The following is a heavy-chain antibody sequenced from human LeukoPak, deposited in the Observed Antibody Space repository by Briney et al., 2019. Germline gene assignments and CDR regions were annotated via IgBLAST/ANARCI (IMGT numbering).Heavy chain of an antibody. V-gene: IGHV4-61*08. J-gene: IGHJ6*02. CDR3: ARSVVYNYYYYGMDV. D-gene: IGHD3-16*01. Sequence: SQTLSLTCTVSGGSISSGGYYWTWIRQPPGKGLEWLGYIYYSGCTNYNPSLKSRVTISVDTSKNQISLNLSPVTAADTAVYYCARSVVYNYYYYGMDVWGQGTTVTVSS. CDR1: GGSISSGGYY. CDR2: IYYSGCT.